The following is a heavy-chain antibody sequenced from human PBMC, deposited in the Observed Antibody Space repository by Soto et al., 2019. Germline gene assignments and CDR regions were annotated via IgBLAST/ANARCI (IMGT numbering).Heavy chain of an antibody. J-gene: IGHJ4*02. D-gene: IGHD2-15*01. Sequence: XGSLRLSCSASGFIFSESTIYWVRQVPGKGLEAISAVSTSGRSTYYADSVKDRFTISRDNSKNTLFIQMGSLRPEDTAIYYCVKQAHGLDGVAFDYWGQGTQVTVSS. V-gene: IGHV3-64D*06. CDR3: VKQAHGLDGVAFDY. CDR2: VSTSGRST. CDR1: GFIFSEST.